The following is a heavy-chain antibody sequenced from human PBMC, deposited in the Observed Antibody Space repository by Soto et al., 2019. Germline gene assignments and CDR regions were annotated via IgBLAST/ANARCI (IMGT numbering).Heavy chain of an antibody. CDR3: AEAPAYSSGWHGNYYYYGLDV. Sequence: QVHLVQSGAEVRRPGSSVKVSCKASGDTFNSYGINWVRQAPGQGLEWMGGIIPVFGSTNYAPKFQGRVTFVADDSTSTVNMEVTSLTSEDTAVYYCAEAPAYSSGWHGNYYYYGLDVWGQGTTVTVSS. V-gene: IGHV1-69*01. D-gene: IGHD6-19*01. CDR1: GDTFNSYG. J-gene: IGHJ6*02. CDR2: IIPVFGST.